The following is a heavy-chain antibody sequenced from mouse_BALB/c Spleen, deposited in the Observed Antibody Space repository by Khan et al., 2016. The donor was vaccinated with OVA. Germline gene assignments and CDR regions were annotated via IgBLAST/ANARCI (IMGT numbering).Heavy chain of an antibody. J-gene: IGHJ4*01. D-gene: IGHD1-1*01. Sequence: EVELVESGGDLVKPGGSLKLSCAASGFTFSTYGMPWVRQTPDKRLEWVATISSGGSYTYSPDSLKGRSTISRDNATNTLYLQMSRLKSEDTAMNYCARQPDYYKGSAMDYWGQGTSVTVSS. CDR2: ISSGGSYT. CDR1: GFTFSTYG. CDR3: ARQPDYYKGSAMDY. V-gene: IGHV5-6*01.